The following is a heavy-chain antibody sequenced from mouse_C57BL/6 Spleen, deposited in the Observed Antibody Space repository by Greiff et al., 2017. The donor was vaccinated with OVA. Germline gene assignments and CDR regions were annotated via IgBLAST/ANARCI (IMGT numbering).Heavy chain of an antibody. Sequence: EVQLVESGGGLVKPGGSLKLSCAASGFTFSSYAMSWVRQTPEKRLEWVATISDGGSYTYYPDNVKGRFTISRDNAKNNLYLQMSHLKSEDTAMYYCARDREVPLVDWYFDVWGTGTTVTVSS. CDR2: ISDGGSYT. CDR1: GFTFSSYA. V-gene: IGHV5-4*01. J-gene: IGHJ1*03. CDR3: ARDREVPLVDWYFDV. D-gene: IGHD2-10*02.